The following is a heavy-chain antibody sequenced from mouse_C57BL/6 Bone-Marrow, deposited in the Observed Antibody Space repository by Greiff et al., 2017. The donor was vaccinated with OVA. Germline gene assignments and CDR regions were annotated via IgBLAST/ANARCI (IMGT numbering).Heavy chain of an antibody. V-gene: IGHV1-18*01. CDR1: GYTFTDYN. J-gene: IGHJ1*03. CDR2: INPNNGGT. CDR3: ARSPDYYGGEDWYFDV. D-gene: IGHD1-1*02. Sequence: VQLQQSGPELVKPGASVKIPCKASGYTFTDYNMDWVKQSHGKSLEWIGDINPNNGGTIYNQKFKGKATLTVDKSSSTAYMELRSLTSEDTAVYYCARSPDYYGGEDWYFDVWGKGTTVTVSS.